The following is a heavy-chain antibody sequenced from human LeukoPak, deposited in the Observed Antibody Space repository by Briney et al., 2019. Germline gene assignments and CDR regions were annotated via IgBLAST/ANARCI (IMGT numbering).Heavy chain of an antibody. D-gene: IGHD4-11*01. V-gene: IGHV4-59*02. CDR2: IYSGST. CDR3: AGAHSNSFYFDF. CDR1: GGSVRTYY. J-gene: IGHJ4*02. Sequence: SETLSLTCTVSGGSVRTYYWSWIRQSPGKGLEWIGYIYSGSTNYNPSLKSRVTISVDASKNQCSLRLRSVTAADTAVYFCAGAHSNSFYFDFWGQGTLVSVSS.